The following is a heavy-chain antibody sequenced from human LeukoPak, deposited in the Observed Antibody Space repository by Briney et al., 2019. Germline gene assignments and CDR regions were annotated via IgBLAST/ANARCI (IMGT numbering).Heavy chain of an antibody. D-gene: IGHD6-13*01. J-gene: IGHJ4*02. Sequence: GGSLRLSCAASGFTFSSYAMHWVRQAPGKGLEYVSAISSNGGSTYYANSVKGRFTISRDNSKNALYLQMGSLRAEDMAVYYCARAEYSSSSVVYWGQGTLVTVSS. CDR2: ISSNGGST. V-gene: IGHV3-64*01. CDR3: ARAEYSSSSVVY. CDR1: GFTFSSYA.